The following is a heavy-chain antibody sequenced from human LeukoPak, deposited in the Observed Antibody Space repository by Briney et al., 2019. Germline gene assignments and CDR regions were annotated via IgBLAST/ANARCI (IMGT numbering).Heavy chain of an antibody. D-gene: IGHD6-25*01. J-gene: IGHJ5*02. CDR3: ARGTRCQRILGHWFDP. CDR1: GGSISSYY. CDR2: IYYSGST. V-gene: IGHV4-59*01. Sequence: SETLSLTCTVSGGSISSYYWSWIPQPPGKGLERIGYIYYSGSTNYNPSLKSRVTISVDTSKNQFSLKLSSVTAADTAVYYCARGTRCQRILGHWFDPWGQGTLVTVSS.